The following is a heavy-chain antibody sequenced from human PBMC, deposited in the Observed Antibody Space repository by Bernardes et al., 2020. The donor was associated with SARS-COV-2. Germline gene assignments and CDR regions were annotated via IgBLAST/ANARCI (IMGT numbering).Heavy chain of an antibody. V-gene: IGHV4-34*01. Sequence: SKTLSLTCAVYGGSFTDYYWTWIRQPPGKALEWIGDIDHRGSTNYIASLKSRVTISLDKSKSQFSLKLTSVTAADTAVYYCARGVVTIFGVLIMIPARGWLDPWGQGTPVTVSS. D-gene: IGHD3-3*02. J-gene: IGHJ5*02. CDR1: GGSFTDYY. CDR2: IDHRGST. CDR3: ARGVVTIFGVLIMIPARGWLDP.